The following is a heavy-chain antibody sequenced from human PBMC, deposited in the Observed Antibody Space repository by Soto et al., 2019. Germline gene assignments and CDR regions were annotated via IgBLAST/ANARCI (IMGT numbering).Heavy chain of an antibody. CDR2: IDPSDSYT. V-gene: IGHV5-10-1*01. CDR1: GYSFTSYW. D-gene: IGHD2-21*01. Sequence: PGESLKISCKGSGYSFTSYWISWVRQMPGKGLEWMGRIDPSDSYTNYSPSFQGHVTISADKSISTAYLQWSSLKASDTAMYYCARQGVVVSHYYYYYGMEVWSQGTTVTVSS. CDR3: ARQGVVVSHYYYYYGMEV. J-gene: IGHJ6*02.